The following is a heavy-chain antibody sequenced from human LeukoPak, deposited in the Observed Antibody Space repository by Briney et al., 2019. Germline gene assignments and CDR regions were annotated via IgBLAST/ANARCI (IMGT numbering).Heavy chain of an antibody. CDR2: INSDGSTS. CDR1: GFTFSTYW. CDR3: ARDRGVAASLGYYFDY. D-gene: IGHD2-15*01. V-gene: IGHV3-74*01. J-gene: IGHJ4*02. Sequence: GGSLRLSCAASGFTFSTYWMHWVRQAPGKGLLWVSRINSDGSTSSYADSVKGRFTISRDNAKNTLYLQMNSLRAEDTAVYYCARDRGVAASLGYYFDYWGQGTLVTVSS.